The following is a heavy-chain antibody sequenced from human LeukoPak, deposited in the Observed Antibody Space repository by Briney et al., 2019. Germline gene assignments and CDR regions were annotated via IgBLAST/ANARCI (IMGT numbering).Heavy chain of an antibody. V-gene: IGHV1-18*01. Sequence: GASVKVSCKASGYTFTGYDISWVRQAPGQGLEWMGWISADNTNTNYAQKLQGRVTMTTDISTRTAYMELRSLRSDDTALYYCARAITTSGFRTDYWGQGTLVTVSS. J-gene: IGHJ4*02. D-gene: IGHD2/OR15-2a*01. CDR2: ISADNTNT. CDR3: ARAITTSGFRTDY. CDR1: GYTFTGYD.